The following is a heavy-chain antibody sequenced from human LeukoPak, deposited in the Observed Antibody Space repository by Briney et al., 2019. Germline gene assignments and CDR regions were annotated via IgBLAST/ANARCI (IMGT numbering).Heavy chain of an antibody. CDR1: GGSFSGYY. CDR2: INHSGST. Sequence: PSETPSLTCAVYGGSFSGYYWSRIRQPPGKGLEWIGEINHSGSTNYNPSLKSRVTISVDTSKNQFSLKLSSVTAADTGVYYCARGSGSSRVYYYYYYMDVWGKGTTVTVSS. CDR3: ARGSGSSRVYYYYYYMDV. V-gene: IGHV4-34*01. D-gene: IGHD1-26*01. J-gene: IGHJ6*03.